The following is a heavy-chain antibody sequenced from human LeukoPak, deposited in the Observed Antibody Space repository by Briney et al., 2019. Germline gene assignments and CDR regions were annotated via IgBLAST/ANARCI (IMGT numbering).Heavy chain of an antibody. CDR2: IYYSGST. J-gene: IGHJ4*02. Sequence: SETLSLTCTVSGGSISSSSYYWGWIRQPPGKGLEWIGSIYYSGSTYYNPSLKSRVTISVDTSKNQFSLKLSSVTAADTAVYYCARKALGGYGLDYWGQGTLVTVSS. D-gene: IGHD5-12*01. V-gene: IGHV4-39*01. CDR1: GGSISSSSYY. CDR3: ARKALGGYGLDY.